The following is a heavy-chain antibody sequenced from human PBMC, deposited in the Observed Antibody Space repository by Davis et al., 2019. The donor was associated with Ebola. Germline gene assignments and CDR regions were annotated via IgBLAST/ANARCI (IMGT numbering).Heavy chain of an antibody. CDR2: IDWDDDK. Sequence: TLSLTCTVSGGSISSYYWSWIRQPPGKALEWLVRIDWDDDKYYSTSLKTRLTISKDTSKNQVVLTMTNMDPVDTATYYCARTRTTHYYYGMDVWGRGTTVTVSS. D-gene: IGHD1-1*01. V-gene: IGHV2-70*11. J-gene: IGHJ6*02. CDR1: GGSISSYYW. CDR3: ARTRTTHYYYGMDV.